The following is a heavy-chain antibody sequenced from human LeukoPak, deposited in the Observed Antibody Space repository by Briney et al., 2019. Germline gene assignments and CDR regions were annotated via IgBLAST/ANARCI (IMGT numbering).Heavy chain of an antibody. J-gene: IGHJ1*01. V-gene: IGHV1-69*13. Sequence: ASVKVSCKASGGTFSSYAISWVRQAPGQGLEWMGGIIPIFGTANYAQKFQGRVTITADESTSTAYMELSSLRSEDTAVYYCARDNGEYSGSPALAYWGQGTLVTVSS. CDR2: IIPIFGTA. D-gene: IGHD6-6*01. CDR1: GGTFSSYA. CDR3: ARDNGEYSGSPALAY.